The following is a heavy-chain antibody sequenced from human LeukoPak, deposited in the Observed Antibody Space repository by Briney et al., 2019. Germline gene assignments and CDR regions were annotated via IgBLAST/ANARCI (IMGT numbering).Heavy chain of an antibody. J-gene: IGHJ4*02. Sequence: GESLKISCRGSGYSFTTYWIGWGRQMPGKGLEGMGIIYPCDSDTRYTPSFQGQVTMSADKSISNAYLQWSSLKASDTAMYYCARRQGCSSTSCPPDYWGEGTLVTVSP. CDR3: ARRQGCSSTSCPPDY. CDR1: GYSFTTYW. CDR2: IYPCDSDT. D-gene: IGHD2-2*01. V-gene: IGHV5-51*01.